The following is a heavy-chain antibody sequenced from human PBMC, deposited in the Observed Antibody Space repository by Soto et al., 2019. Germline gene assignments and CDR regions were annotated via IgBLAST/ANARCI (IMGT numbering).Heavy chain of an antibody. D-gene: IGHD1-26*01. CDR1: GPAVSGYY. CDR3: ARGGVGATALFDP. CDR2: INHSGST. Sequence: SVTMYLTPAAYGPAVSGYYWSWIRQPPGKGLEWIGEINHSGSTNYNPSLKSRVTISVDTSKNQFSLKLSSVTAADTAVYYCARGGVGATALFDPWGQGTLVTVS. V-gene: IGHV4-34*01. J-gene: IGHJ5*02.